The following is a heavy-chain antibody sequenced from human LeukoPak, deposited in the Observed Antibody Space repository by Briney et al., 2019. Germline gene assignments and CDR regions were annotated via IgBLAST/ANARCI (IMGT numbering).Heavy chain of an antibody. CDR1: GYTFTGYY. Sequence: ASVKVSCKASGYTFTGYYMHWVRQAPGQGLEWMGWINPNSGGTNYAQKFQGRVTMTRDTSISTAYTELSRLRSDDTAVYYCARVDGDYAGYYYYYGMDVWGQGTTVTVSS. J-gene: IGHJ6*02. V-gene: IGHV1-2*02. D-gene: IGHD4-17*01. CDR3: ARVDGDYAGYYYYYGMDV. CDR2: INPNSGGT.